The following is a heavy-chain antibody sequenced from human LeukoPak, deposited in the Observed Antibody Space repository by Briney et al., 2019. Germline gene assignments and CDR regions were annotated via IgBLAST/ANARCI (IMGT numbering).Heavy chain of an antibody. Sequence: GGSLRLSCAVSGFTFSSYAMNWVRQAPGKGLEWVSTISGNGGGTYYADSVKGRFTISRDNSMNTMYLQMNSLRAEDTGVYYCASTRGMQLWSAAFDYWGQGTLVTASS. J-gene: IGHJ4*02. V-gene: IGHV3-23*01. CDR3: ASTRGMQLWSAAFDY. CDR1: GFTFSSYA. CDR2: ISGNGGGT. D-gene: IGHD2-21*01.